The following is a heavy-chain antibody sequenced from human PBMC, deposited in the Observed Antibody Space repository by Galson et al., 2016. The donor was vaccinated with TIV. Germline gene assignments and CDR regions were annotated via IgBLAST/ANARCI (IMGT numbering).Heavy chain of an antibody. D-gene: IGHD1-26*01. J-gene: IGHJ4*02. CDR1: GGSLTSSDSY. CDR2: INYSGNT. Sequence: ETLSLTCSVSGGSLTSSDSYWGWIRQPPGKGLERIGSINYSGNTYYNPSLQSRVTISVDTSKNQFSLKLSSVTAADTAVYYCAREHSGTSFGPCDYWGQGTLVTVSS. V-gene: IGHV4-39*07. CDR3: AREHSGTSFGPCDY.